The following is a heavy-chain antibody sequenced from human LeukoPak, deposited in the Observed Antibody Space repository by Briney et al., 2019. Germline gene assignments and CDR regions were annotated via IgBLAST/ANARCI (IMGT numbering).Heavy chain of an antibody. D-gene: IGHD3-10*01. Sequence: AGGSLRLSCAASGFTFSSYAMHWVRQAPGKGLEWVAVISYDGSNKYYADSVKGRFTISRDNAKNSLYLQMNSLRAEDTAIYYRARDPDHLRGVHFDSWGQGTLVTVSS. V-gene: IGHV3-30-3*01. J-gene: IGHJ4*02. CDR2: ISYDGSNK. CDR3: ARDPDHLRGVHFDS. CDR1: GFTFSSYA.